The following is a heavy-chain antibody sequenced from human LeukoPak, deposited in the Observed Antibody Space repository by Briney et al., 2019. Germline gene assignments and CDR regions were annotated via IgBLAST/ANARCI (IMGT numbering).Heavy chain of an antibody. J-gene: IGHJ4*02. D-gene: IGHD2-21*02. V-gene: IGHV1-18*01. CDR2: ISAYNGNT. Sequence: GASVKVSCKASGYTFTSCGISWVRQAPGQGLEWMGWISAYNGNTNYAQKLQGRVTMTTDTSTSTAYMELRSLRSDDTAVYYCARADIVVVTAINFDYWGQGTLVTVSS. CDR3: ARADIVVVTAINFDY. CDR1: GYTFTSCG.